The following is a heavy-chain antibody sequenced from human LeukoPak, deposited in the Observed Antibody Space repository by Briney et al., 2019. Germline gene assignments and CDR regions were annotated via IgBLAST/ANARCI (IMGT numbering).Heavy chain of an antibody. CDR3: ARSRCCSSTSCYHGMDV. V-gene: IGHV4-61*01. Sequence: SETLYLTCTVSGGSVSSGSYYWSWIRQPPGKGLEWIGYIYYSGSTNYNPSLKSRVTISVDTSKNQFSLKLSSVTAADTAVYYCARSRCCSSTSCYHGMDVWGQGTTVTVSS. CDR2: IYYSGST. CDR1: GGSVSSGSYY. J-gene: IGHJ6*02. D-gene: IGHD2-2*01.